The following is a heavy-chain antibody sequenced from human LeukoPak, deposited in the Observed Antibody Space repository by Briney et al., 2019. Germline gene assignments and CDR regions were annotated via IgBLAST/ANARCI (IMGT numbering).Heavy chain of an antibody. CDR3: VRAFDI. CDR2: IYYSGST. Sequence: SGTLSLTCAVSGGSISRSNWWSWVRQHPGKGLEWIGYIYYSGSTYYNPSLKSRVTISVETSKNQFSLKLSSVTAADTAVYYCVRAFDIWGQGTMVTVSS. V-gene: IGHV4-4*02. J-gene: IGHJ3*02. CDR1: GGSISRSNW.